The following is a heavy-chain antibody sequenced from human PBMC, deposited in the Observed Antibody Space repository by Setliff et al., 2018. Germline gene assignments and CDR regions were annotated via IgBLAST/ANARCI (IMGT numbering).Heavy chain of an antibody. CDR3: TTDPSPTFGGVIGAAFDF. CDR1: GFTFNDYG. J-gene: IGHJ3*01. D-gene: IGHD3-16*01. CDR2: IDWNGVSI. Sequence: LRLSCAASGFTFNDYGLTWLRRVPGKGLEWVSGIDWNGVSIGYADSVKGRFTISRDNAKNSLYLQMNGLRAEDTALYYCTTDPSPTFGGVIGAAFDFWGQGTMVTVSS. V-gene: IGHV3-20*04.